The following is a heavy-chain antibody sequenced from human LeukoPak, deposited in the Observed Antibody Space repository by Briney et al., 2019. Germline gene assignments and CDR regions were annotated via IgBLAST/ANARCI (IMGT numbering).Heavy chain of an antibody. V-gene: IGHV3-7*01. D-gene: IGHD3-10*01. CDR3: ARDMGDPPSKYYYYGMDV. Sequence: LGGFLRLSCAASGFTFSSYWMSWVRQAPGKGLEWVANIKQDGSEKYYVDSVKGRFTISRDNAKNSLYLQMNSLRAEDTAVYYCARDMGDPPSKYYYYGMDVWGQGTAVAVSS. CDR1: GFTFSSYW. CDR2: IKQDGSEK. J-gene: IGHJ6*02.